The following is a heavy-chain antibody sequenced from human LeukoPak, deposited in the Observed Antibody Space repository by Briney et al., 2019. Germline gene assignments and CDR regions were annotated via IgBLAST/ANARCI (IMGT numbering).Heavy chain of an antibody. J-gene: IGHJ5*02. CDR1: GYTFTAYY. CDR2: INPNSGGT. Sequence: GASVKVSCKASGYTFTAYYIHWVRQAPGQGLEWMGWINPNSGGTSFALKSQGRVTLTSDASITTAYMELTSLRSDDTAVYYCAKDKQLRSETWFDPWGQGTLVTVSS. CDR3: AKDKQLRSETWFDP. D-gene: IGHD4-17*01. V-gene: IGHV1-2*02.